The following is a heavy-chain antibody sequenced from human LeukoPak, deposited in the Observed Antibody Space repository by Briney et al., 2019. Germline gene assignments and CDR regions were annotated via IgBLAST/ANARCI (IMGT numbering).Heavy chain of an antibody. J-gene: IGHJ4*02. Sequence: GGSLRLSCAASGFTFRAYAMTWVRQAPGKGLEWVSTISGSSDNTFYAVSVKGRSTISRDNSKKTMYLQMNSLRADDTAVYYCAKAPGFSDFWGQGTLVTVSS. D-gene: IGHD3-10*01. V-gene: IGHV3-23*01. CDR2: ISGSSDNT. CDR1: GFTFRAYA. CDR3: AKAPGFSDF.